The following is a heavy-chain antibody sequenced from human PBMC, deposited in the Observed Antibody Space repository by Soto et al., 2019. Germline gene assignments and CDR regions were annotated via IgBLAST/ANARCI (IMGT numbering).Heavy chain of an antibody. CDR1: GFSLSTSGVG. Sequence: QITLKESGPTLVKPTQTLTLTCTFSGFSLSTSGVGVGWIRQPPGKALEWLALIYWNDDKRYSPSLKSRLTITKDTSKNQVVLTMTNMDPVDTATYYCAHSLWGSWYFPFPHPAFDPWGQGTLVTVSS. CDR2: IYWNDDK. J-gene: IGHJ5*02. CDR3: AHSLWGSWYFPFPHPAFDP. V-gene: IGHV2-5*01. D-gene: IGHD6-13*01.